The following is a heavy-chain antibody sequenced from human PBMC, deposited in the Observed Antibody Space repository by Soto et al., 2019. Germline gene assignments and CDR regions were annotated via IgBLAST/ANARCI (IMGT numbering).Heavy chain of an antibody. CDR3: AKVVVAAARHTDFDS. D-gene: IGHD2-15*01. V-gene: IGHV4-39*02. J-gene: IGHJ4*02. Sequence: SETLSLTCTVSGGSINSNNYYWAWIRQPPGKGLAWIASIYYDGSTYYNPSLKSRVSISVDTSKNHFSLKLSSATAADTAVYYCAKVVVAAARHTDFDSWGQGTLVTVSS. CDR1: GGSINSNNYY. CDR2: IYYDGST.